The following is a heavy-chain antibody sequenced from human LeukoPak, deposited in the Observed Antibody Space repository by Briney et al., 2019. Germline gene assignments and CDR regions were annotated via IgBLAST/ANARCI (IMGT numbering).Heavy chain of an antibody. CDR1: GFTFSDYY. CDR2: ITSSSTI. CDR3: ARADRNYYMDV. J-gene: IGHJ6*03. Sequence: GGSLRLSCAASGFTFSDYYMSWIRQAPGEGLEWVSYITSSSTIYYADSVKGRFTISRDNDKNSLYLQMNSLRADDTAVYYCARADRNYYMDVWGKGTTVTVSS. V-gene: IGHV3-11*04.